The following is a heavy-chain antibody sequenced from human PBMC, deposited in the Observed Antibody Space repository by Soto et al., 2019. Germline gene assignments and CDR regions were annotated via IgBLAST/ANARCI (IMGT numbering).Heavy chain of an antibody. CDR3: TTDEHPAAVN. V-gene: IGHV3-15*07. D-gene: IGHD6-13*01. J-gene: IGHJ4*02. CDR2: IRSKTNGGTT. CDR1: GFSSINAW. Sequence: GGSLRLSCAASGFSSINAWMNWVRQAPGKGLEWVGRIRSKTNGGTTDYAAPVKDRFTISRDDSGNTLYLQMNSLKTEDTAVYYCTTDEHPAAVNWGQGTLVTVSS.